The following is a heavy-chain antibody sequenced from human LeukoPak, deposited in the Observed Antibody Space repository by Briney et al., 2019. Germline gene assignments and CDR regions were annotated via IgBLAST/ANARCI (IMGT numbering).Heavy chain of an antibody. CDR3: ARDSGGDSAPEYYYYYGMDV. D-gene: IGHD4-17*01. Sequence: GGSLRLSCAASGFTFSSYGMHWVRQAPGKGLEWVAVIWYDRSNKYYADSVKGRFTISRDNSKNTLYLQMNSLRAEDTAVYYCARDSGGDSAPEYYYYYGMDVWGQGTTVTVSS. CDR1: GFTFSSYG. J-gene: IGHJ6*02. V-gene: IGHV3-33*01. CDR2: IWYDRSNK.